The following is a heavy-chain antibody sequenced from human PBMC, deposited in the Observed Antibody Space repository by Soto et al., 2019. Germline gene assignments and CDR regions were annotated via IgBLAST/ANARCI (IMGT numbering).Heavy chain of an antibody. CDR1: GYTFTSYA. CDR3: ARDQSYSNYALQSMDV. Sequence: QVQLVQSGAEEKKPGASVKVSCKASGYTFTSYAMHWVRQAPGQRLEWMGWINAGNGNTKYSQKFHGRVTITRDTSASTADMELSSLRSEDTAVYDCARDQSYSNYALQSMDVWGQGTTVTVSS. V-gene: IGHV1-3*05. J-gene: IGHJ6*02. CDR2: INAGNGNT. D-gene: IGHD4-4*01.